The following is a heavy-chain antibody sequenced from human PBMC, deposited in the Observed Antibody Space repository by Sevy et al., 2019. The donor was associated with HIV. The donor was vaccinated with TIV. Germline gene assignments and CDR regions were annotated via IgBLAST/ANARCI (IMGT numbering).Heavy chain of an antibody. D-gene: IGHD2-2*01. CDR2: INADTGKT. Sequence: ASVKVSCKTSGYVFRNYGISWVRQAPGQGLEWMGWINADTGKTDYVQKVQGRVTMTRDTSTNTAYMELRNLKLDDTAVYFCARAHQVQQRQYYYYFGMDVWGQGTTVTVSS. J-gene: IGHJ6*02. V-gene: IGHV1-18*01. CDR1: GYVFRNYG. CDR3: ARAHQVQQRQYYYYFGMDV.